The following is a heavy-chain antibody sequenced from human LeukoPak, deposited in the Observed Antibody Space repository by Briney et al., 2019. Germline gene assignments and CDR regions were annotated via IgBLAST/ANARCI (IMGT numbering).Heavy chain of an antibody. D-gene: IGHD3-16*01. CDR1: GFIFGSYS. Sequence: PGGSLRLSCAASGFIFGSYSMNWVRQAPGKGLEWISYISGGSSDIHYADSVKGRFTISRDNAENSLYLQMSNLRAEDTAVYFCARGGGLDVWGQGATVTVSS. CDR3: ARGGGLDV. CDR2: ISGGSSDI. V-gene: IGHV3-48*01. J-gene: IGHJ6*02.